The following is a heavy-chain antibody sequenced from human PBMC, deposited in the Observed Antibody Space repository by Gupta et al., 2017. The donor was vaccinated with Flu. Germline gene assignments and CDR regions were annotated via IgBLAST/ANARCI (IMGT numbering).Heavy chain of an antibody. Sequence: QVQLVQSGAEVKKPGSSVKVSCRASAGTFRTYAISWVRQAPGQGLEWMGGIIPMSETINYAQRFQGRVTITADESTNTAYMELSSLTSEDTAIYYCARDEAFSYDWFPMDVWGQGTTVTVSS. CDR1: AGTFRTYA. D-gene: IGHD3-9*01. V-gene: IGHV1-69*01. J-gene: IGHJ6*02. CDR3: ARDEAFSYDWFPMDV. CDR2: IIPMSETI.